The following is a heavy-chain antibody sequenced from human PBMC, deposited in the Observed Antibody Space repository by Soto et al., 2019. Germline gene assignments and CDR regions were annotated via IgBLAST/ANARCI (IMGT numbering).Heavy chain of an antibody. CDR3: ARHVRGVAGSDAFDI. CDR2: IYYSGST. V-gene: IGHV4-59*08. Sequence: LSLTCTVSGGSISGYYWSWIRQPPGKGLEWIGYIYYSGSTNYNPSLKSRVTISVDTSKNQFSLKLSSVTAADTAVYYCARHVRGVAGSDAFDIWGQGTMVTVSS. D-gene: IGHD6-19*01. J-gene: IGHJ3*02. CDR1: GGSISGYY.